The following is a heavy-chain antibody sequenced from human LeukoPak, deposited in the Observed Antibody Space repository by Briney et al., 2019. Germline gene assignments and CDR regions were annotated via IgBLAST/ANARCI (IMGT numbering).Heavy chain of an antibody. CDR3: AREAVGYYDILTGPYNWFDP. V-gene: IGHV4-34*01. Sequence: PSETLSLTCAVYGGSFSVYYWSWIRQPPGKGLEWIGQINHSGSTNYNPSLKSRVTISVDTSKNQFSLKLSSVTAADTAVYYCAREAVGYYDILTGPYNWFDPWGQGTLVTVSS. CDR2: INHSGST. D-gene: IGHD3-9*01. J-gene: IGHJ5*02. CDR1: GGSFSVYY.